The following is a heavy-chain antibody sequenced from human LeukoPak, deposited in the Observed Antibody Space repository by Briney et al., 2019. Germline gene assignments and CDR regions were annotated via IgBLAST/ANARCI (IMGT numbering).Heavy chain of an antibody. J-gene: IGHJ4*02. D-gene: IGHD1-26*01. CDR2: IKQDGSEK. Sequence: GGSLRLSCAASGFTFSSYWMSWVRQAPGKGLEWVANIKQDGSEKYYVDSVKGRFTISRDNAKNPLYLQMNSLRAEDTAVYYCARGGVGPIFDPQDIDYWGQGTLVTVSS. CDR1: GFTFSSYW. CDR3: ARGGVGPIFDPQDIDY. V-gene: IGHV3-7*01.